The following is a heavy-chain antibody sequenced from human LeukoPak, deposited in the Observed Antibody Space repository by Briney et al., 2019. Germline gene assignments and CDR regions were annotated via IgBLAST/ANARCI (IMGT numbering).Heavy chain of an antibody. Sequence: GGSLRLSCAASGFTFSDYYMSWIRQAPGKGLECISYISSSSNYTNYADSVEGRFTISRDNAKNSLYLQMNSLRAEDTAVYYCARDRYCRGGTCYSAAWFDPWGQGTLVTVSS. CDR3: ARDRYCRGGTCYSAAWFDP. J-gene: IGHJ5*02. V-gene: IGHV3-11*06. CDR2: ISSSSNYT. D-gene: IGHD2-15*01. CDR1: GFTFSDYY.